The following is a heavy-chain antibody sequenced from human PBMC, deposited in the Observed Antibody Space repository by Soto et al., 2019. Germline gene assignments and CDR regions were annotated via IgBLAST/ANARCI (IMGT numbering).Heavy chain of an antibody. CDR2: TYYRTKWYN. CDR1: VDSVSRDRTA. D-gene: IGHD3-22*01. CDR3: ASSQTHYDRSVFDS. Sequence: SETLALTCAISVDSVSRDRTAWHWVRQSPSRGLEWLGRTYYRTKWYNDYAVSVKSRITINADTSKNQFSLQLLSVTPEDTAVYFCASSQTHYDRSVFDSWGQGTLVTVSS. V-gene: IGHV6-1*01. J-gene: IGHJ4*01.